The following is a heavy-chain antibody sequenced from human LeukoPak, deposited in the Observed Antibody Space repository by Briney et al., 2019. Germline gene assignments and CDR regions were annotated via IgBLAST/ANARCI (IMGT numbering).Heavy chain of an antibody. CDR2: ITSSGSTI. D-gene: IGHD6-13*01. Sequence: PGGSLRLSCAASGFTFSSYEMNWVRQAPGKRLEWVSYITSSGSTIYYADSVKGRFTISRDNAKNSLYLQMNSLRAEDTAVYYCARGGSSRIDDAFDIWGQGTMVIVSS. V-gene: IGHV3-48*03. J-gene: IGHJ3*02. CDR1: GFTFSSYE. CDR3: ARGGSSRIDDAFDI.